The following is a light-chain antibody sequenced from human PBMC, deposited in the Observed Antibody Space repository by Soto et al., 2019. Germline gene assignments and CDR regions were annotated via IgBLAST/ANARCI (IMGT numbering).Light chain of an antibody. J-gene: IGKJ2*01. CDR1: QSVSSN. CDR2: GAS. Sequence: EIVMTQSPATLSVSPGERATLSCRASQSVSSNLAWYQQKPGQAPRLLIYGASTRATGIPARFSGSGSGTEFTLTISSLQSEDFAVYDCQQYKNWPLYTVGQGTKLEIK. V-gene: IGKV3-15*01. CDR3: QQYKNWPLYT.